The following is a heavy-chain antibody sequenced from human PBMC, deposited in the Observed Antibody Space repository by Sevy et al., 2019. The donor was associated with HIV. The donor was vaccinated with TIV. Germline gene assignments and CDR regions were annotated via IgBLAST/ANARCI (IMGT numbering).Heavy chain of an antibody. CDR3: AKSRTQAYHYGHHGKFFQD. Sequence: GGSLRLSCAASGFSFEDYAMHWVRQAPGKGLEWVAGISWNSGSSGYADSVTGRFTISRDNAKYSLFLQMNSPRTEDTAFNSCAKSRTQAYHYGHHGKFFQDAGHGSLV. V-gene: IGHV3-9*01. J-gene: IGHJ1*01. CDR1: GFSFEDYA. D-gene: IGHD3-10*01. CDR2: ISWNSGSS.